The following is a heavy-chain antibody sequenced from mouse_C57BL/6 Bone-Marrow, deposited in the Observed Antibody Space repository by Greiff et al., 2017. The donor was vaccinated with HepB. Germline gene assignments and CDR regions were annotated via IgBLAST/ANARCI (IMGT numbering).Heavy chain of an antibody. V-gene: IGHV2-5*01. CDR1: GFSLTSYG. D-gene: IGHD2-4*01. CDR3: AKKRGDYVVGGDAMDY. J-gene: IGHJ4*01. CDR2: IWRGGST. Sequence: VQLQQSGPGLVQPSQSLSITCTVSGFSLTSYGVHWVRQSPGKGLEWLGVIWRGGSTDYNAAFMSRLSITKDNSKSQVFFKMNSLQADDTAIYYCAKKRGDYVVGGDAMDYWGQGTSVTVSS.